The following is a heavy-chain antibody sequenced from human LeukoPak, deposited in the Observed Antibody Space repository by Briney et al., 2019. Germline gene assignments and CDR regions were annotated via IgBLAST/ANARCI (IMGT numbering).Heavy chain of an antibody. Sequence: GGSLRLSCAASGFTFSNYAMSWVRQAPGKGLEWVSGVSRSGHSTVYADSVKGRFTISRDSSKSTLYLQMNSLGAEDTAVYYCAKDLLHGSGSYSWGVFDYWGQGTLVRVFS. CDR1: GFTFSNYA. D-gene: IGHD3-10*01. J-gene: IGHJ4*02. CDR2: VSRSGHST. V-gene: IGHV3-23*01. CDR3: AKDLLHGSGSYSWGVFDY.